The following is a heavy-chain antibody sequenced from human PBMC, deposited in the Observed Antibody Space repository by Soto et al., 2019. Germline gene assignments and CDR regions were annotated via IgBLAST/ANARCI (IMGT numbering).Heavy chain of an antibody. V-gene: IGHV3-23*01. D-gene: IGHD3-22*01. J-gene: IGHJ4*02. CDR3: AKDAMDYSDLMNFDY. CDR2: ISGSSGST. CDR1: GLTFSTYA. Sequence: PGGSLRLSCAASGLTFSTYAMSWVRQAPGKGLEWVSTISGSSGSTYYADSVKGRFTISRDNSKNTQFLQMNSLRADDTALYYCAKDAMDYSDLMNFDYWGRGT.